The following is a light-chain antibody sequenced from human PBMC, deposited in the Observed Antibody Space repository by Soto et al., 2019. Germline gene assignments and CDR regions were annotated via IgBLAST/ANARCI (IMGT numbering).Light chain of an antibody. CDR3: QQCYSHPLT. V-gene: IGKV1-17*03. CDR2: AAS. J-gene: IGKJ1*01. CDR1: QGISNY. Sequence: DIQIAQSSSAMSASVGDRVTIPCRASQGISNYLAWFQQKPGKVPKRLIYAASSLQSGVPSRFSGSGSGTEFTLTISSLQSEDFATYYCQQCYSHPLTFGQGTKVDIK.